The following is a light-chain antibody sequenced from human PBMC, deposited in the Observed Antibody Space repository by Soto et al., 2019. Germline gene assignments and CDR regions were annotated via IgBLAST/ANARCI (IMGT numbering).Light chain of an antibody. Sequence: EIVLTQSPGTVSLSPGERATLSCRASQSVSRSYLAWYQLKPGQAPRLLIYDASNRATGIPARFSGSGSGTDFTLTISSLEPEDFAVYYCQQRSNWPAWTFGQGTKVDIK. J-gene: IGKJ1*01. CDR1: QSVSRSY. V-gene: IGKV3-11*01. CDR3: QQRSNWPAWT. CDR2: DAS.